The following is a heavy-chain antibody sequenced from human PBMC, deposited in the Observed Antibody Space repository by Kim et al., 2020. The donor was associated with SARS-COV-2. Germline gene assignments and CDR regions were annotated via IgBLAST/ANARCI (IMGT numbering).Heavy chain of an antibody. V-gene: IGHV5-51*01. Sequence: ESLRISCKGSGYIFSDYWIGWVRRMPGKGLEWVGMIYPGDADSRYSPSFQGHVTISVDTSISTAYLQWRSPKASDTAIYFCVRQLGNDYGDFVFAYWGQGTQVTVSS. CDR1: GYIFSDYW. J-gene: IGHJ4*02. CDR3: VRQLGNDYGDFVFAY. D-gene: IGHD4-17*01. CDR2: IYPGDADS.